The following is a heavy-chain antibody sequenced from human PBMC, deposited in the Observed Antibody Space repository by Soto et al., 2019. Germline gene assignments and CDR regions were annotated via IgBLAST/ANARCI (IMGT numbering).Heavy chain of an antibody. J-gene: IGHJ6*02. Sequence: GGSLRLSCAASGFTFSSHWMNWVRQAPGKGLEWVANIKQDESEKNYVDSVKGRFTISRDNAKNSLFLQMTNLRDEDTAVYYCARESEGGRLKGSYYYYYYGLDVWGQGTTVTVSS. CDR3: ARESEGGRLKGSYYYYYYGLDV. CDR1: GFTFSSHW. V-gene: IGHV3-7*01. D-gene: IGHD2-21*01. CDR2: IKQDESEK.